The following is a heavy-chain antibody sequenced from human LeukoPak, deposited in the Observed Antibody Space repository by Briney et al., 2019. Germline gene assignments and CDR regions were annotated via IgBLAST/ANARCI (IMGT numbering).Heavy chain of an antibody. J-gene: IGHJ4*02. CDR3: AHRSSKLAGPRFAY. V-gene: IGHV2-5*02. CDR2: MSWDDDK. D-gene: IGHD6-19*01. Sequence: EAGPTLVKPTQPLTLTCTSSGFALSTNGLAVGWIRQPPGKALEWLALMSWDDDKRYSPSLKSRLGITKDTSRNQVVLTMTNMDPVDTGTYCCAHRSSKLAGPRFAYWGQGTLVTVS. CDR1: GFALSTNGLA.